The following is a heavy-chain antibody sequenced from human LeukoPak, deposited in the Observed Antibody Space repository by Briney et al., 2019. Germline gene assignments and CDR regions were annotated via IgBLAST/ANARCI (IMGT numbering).Heavy chain of an antibody. CDR3: VKDPYGAFDI. V-gene: IGHV3-64*03. J-gene: IGHJ3*02. CDR1: GFXLSNYA. Sequence: PGGSLRLSCSASGFXLSNYAIHWVRQAPGKGLEFVSSISFDGHGTYYTDSVKGRFTISRDTSKNTLYLQMSSLRAEDTAVYYCVKDPYGAFDIWGQGTMVTVSS. D-gene: IGHD3-16*01. CDR2: ISFDGHGT.